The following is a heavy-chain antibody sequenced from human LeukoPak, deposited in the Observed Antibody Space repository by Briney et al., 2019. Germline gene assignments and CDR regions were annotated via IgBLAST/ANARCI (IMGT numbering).Heavy chain of an antibody. J-gene: IGHJ6*04. V-gene: IGHV4-59*01. CDR1: GGSISSYY. CDR2: IYYSGST. D-gene: IGHD3-10*01. Sequence: KPSETLSLTCTVSGGSISSYYWSWIRQPPGKGLEWIGYIYYSGSTNYNPSLKSRVTISVDTSKNQFSLKLSSVTAADTAVYNCARGGPPELLWFGETYYYGMDVWGKGTTVTVSS. CDR3: ARGGPPELLWFGETYYYGMDV.